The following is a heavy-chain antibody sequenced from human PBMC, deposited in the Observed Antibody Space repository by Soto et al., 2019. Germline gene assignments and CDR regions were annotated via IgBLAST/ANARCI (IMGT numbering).Heavy chain of an antibody. CDR2: INPNSGGT. Sequence: ASVKVSCKASGYTFTGYYMHWVRQAPGQGLEWMGWINPNSGGTNYAQKFQGWVTMTRDTSISTAYMELSRLRSDDTAVSYCARALYSSSSPVEYYYYGMDVWGQGTTVTVSS. CDR1: GYTFTGYY. D-gene: IGHD6-6*01. CDR3: ARALYSSSSPVEYYYYGMDV. V-gene: IGHV1-2*04. J-gene: IGHJ6*02.